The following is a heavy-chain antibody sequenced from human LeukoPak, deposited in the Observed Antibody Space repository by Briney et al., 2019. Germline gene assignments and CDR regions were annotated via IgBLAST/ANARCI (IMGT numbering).Heavy chain of an antibody. D-gene: IGHD3-22*01. Sequence: PGRSLRLSXAASDSIFRHYGMHWVRQAPGKGLEWVAVIGDDGTNRHYGDSVKGRFTISRDKSKNAVYLQMDSLRAEDTAVYYCAGGNGYHPLTTYWGQGTLVTVSS. CDR3: AGGNGYHPLTTY. CDR2: IGDDGTNR. J-gene: IGHJ1*01. CDR1: DSIFRHYG. V-gene: IGHV3-33*01.